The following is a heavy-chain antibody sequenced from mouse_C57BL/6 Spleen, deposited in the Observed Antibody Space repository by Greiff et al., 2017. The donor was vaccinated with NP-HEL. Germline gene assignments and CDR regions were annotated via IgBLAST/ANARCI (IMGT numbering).Heavy chain of an antibody. D-gene: IGHD5-1-1*01. CDR1: GYTFTSYG. CDR3: ARDTRDYAMDY. J-gene: IGHJ4*01. V-gene: IGHV1-81*01. Sequence: QVQLQQSGAELARPGASVKLSCKASGYTFTSYGISWVKQRAGQGLEWIGEIYPRSGNTYYNEKFKGKATLTADKSSSTAYMELRSLTSEDSAVYFCARDTRDYAMDYWGQGTSVTVSS. CDR2: IYPRSGNT.